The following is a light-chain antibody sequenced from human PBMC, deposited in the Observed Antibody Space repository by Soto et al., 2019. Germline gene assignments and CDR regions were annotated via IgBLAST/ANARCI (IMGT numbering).Light chain of an antibody. CDR1: SSDVGGYNY. V-gene: IGLV2-14*01. CDR2: DVT. J-gene: IGLJ1*01. Sequence: QSVLTQPASVSGSPGQSITISCTGTSSDVGGYNYVSWYQQHPGKAPKLMIFDVTNRPSGVSNRFSGSKSGNTASLTISGLKDEDEADYYCCSYTSSSTYVFGTGTKVTVL. CDR3: CSYTSSSTYV.